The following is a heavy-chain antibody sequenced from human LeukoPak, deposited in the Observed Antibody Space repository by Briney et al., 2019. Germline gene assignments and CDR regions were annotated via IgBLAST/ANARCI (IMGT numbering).Heavy chain of an antibody. CDR2: IYHSGST. D-gene: IGHD2-15*01. V-gene: IGHV4-38-2*01. J-gene: IGHJ6*03. Sequence: SEALSLTCAVSGYSINSGCYWGWIRQPPGRGLEWIGSIYHSGSTYYNRSLKSGVTISVETAKNKFCMKLSTVTAADTAVYYCARGVVVSPAPLYYLYVWGKGATVTVSS. CDR1: GYSINSGCY. CDR3: ARGVVVSPAPLYYLYV.